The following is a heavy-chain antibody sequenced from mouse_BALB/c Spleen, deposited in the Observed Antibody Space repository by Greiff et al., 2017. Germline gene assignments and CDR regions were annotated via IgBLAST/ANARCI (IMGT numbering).Heavy chain of an antibody. CDR2: ISNGGGST. V-gene: IGHV5-12-2*01. CDR1: GFTFSSYT. Sequence: EVQLVESGGGLVQPGGSLKLSCAASGFTFSSYTMSWVRQTPEKRLEWVAYISNGGGSTYYPDTVKGRFNISRDNAKNTLYLRMSSLKSEDTAIYYCAGLYYDAWFAYWGQGTLVTVSA. CDR3: AGLYYDAWFAY. J-gene: IGHJ3*01. D-gene: IGHD1-1*01.